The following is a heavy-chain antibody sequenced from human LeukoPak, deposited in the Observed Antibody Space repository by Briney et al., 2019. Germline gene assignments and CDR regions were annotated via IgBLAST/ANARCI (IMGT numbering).Heavy chain of an antibody. CDR1: GFTFSSYA. CDR3: AKTKLGYCSGGSCYSRHYRLDY. CDR2: ISGSGGST. J-gene: IGHJ4*02. D-gene: IGHD2-15*01. V-gene: IGHV3-23*01. Sequence: GGSLRLSCATSGFTFSSYAISWVHQAPGKGLEWVSAISGSGGSTYYADSVKGRFTISRDDSKNTLYLQMNSLRAEDTAVYYCAKTKLGYCSGGSCYSRHYRLDYWGQGTLVTVSS.